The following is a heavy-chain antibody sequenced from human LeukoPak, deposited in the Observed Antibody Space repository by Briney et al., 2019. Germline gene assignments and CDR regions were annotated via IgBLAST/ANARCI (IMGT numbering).Heavy chain of an antibody. D-gene: IGHD4-17*01. CDR1: GGSISSSSYY. J-gene: IGHJ5*02. CDR2: IYYSGST. CDR3: ARDRGLNDYGDYIANWFDP. V-gene: IGHV4-39*07. Sequence: SETLSLTCTVSGGSISSSSYYWGWVRQPPGKGLEWIGRIYYSGSTYYNPSLKSRVTISVDTSKNQSSLKLSSVTAADTAVYYCARDRGLNDYGDYIANWFDPWGQGTLVTVSS.